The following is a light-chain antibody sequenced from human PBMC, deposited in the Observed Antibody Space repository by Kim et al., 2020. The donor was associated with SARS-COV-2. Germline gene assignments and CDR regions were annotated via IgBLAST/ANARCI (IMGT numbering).Light chain of an antibody. CDR2: GAS. CDR3: QQYRT. CDR1: QSVSSKY. J-gene: IGKJ2*01. V-gene: IGKV3-20*01. Sequence: EIVLTQSPGTLSLSPGERATLSCRASQSVSSKYLGWYQQKPGQAPRLLIYGASSRATGIPDRFSGSGSGTDFTLTISRPEPEDFAVYFCQQYRTFGQGTKLEI.